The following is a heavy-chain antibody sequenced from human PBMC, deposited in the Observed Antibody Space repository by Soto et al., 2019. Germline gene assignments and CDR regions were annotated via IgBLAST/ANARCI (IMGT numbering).Heavy chain of an antibody. J-gene: IGHJ4*02. D-gene: IGHD2-15*01. CDR2: ISGSGGST. CDR1: GFTFSSYA. V-gene: IGHV3-23*01. CDR3: AKGNKGYCSGGSCYSDFDY. Sequence: EVQLLESGGGLVQPGGSLRLSCAASGFTFSSYAMSWVRQAPGKGLEWVSAISGSGGSTYYADSVKGRFTISRDNSKYTLYLQMNSLRAEDTAVYYCAKGNKGYCSGGSCYSDFDYWGQGTLVTVSS.